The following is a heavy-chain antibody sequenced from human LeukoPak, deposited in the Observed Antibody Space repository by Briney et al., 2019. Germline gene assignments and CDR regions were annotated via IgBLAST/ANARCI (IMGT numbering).Heavy chain of an antibody. CDR3: ARQGFRRFDP. CDR2: SYYTCKLYN. V-gene: IGHV6-1*01. Sequence: SHTLSLTCAISGDSVSSNRAAWNWFRQSPSRGLEWLGRSYYTCKLYNHYAVSVKSRITVNPDTSNNQFSLHLNSVTPEDTAVYYCARQGFRRFDPWGQGTLVTVSP. J-gene: IGHJ5*02. D-gene: IGHD3-3*01. CDR1: GDSVSSNRAA.